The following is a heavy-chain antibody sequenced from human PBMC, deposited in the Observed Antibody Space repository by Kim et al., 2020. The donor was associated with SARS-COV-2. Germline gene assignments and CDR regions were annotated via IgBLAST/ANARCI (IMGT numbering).Heavy chain of an antibody. J-gene: IGHJ6*02. D-gene: IGHD6-19*01. Sequence: GGSLRLSCAASGFTFRNYALHWVRQAPGKGPEWVSVISYDGTNKYYADSVKGRFTISRDNSTDTLYLHMNSLGIDDTGLYYCATDLAKWLASRYFYGMDVWGQGTTVTGSS. CDR2: ISYDGTNK. V-gene: IGHV3-30-3*01. CDR1: GFTFRNYA. CDR3: ATDLAKWLASRYFYGMDV.